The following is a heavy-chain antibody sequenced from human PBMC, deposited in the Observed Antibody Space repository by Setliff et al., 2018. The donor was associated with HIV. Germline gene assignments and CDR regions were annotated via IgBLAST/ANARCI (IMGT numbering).Heavy chain of an antibody. CDR1: GGTFSNYA. CDR3: ARDDHYYDSGSYYSDWYFDL. J-gene: IGHJ2*01. V-gene: IGHV1-2*02. Sequence: ASVKVSCKASGGTFSNYAVIWVRQAPGQGLEWMGWINPNSGDTKYAQNFQGRVTLTSDTSISTADMELSSLKSEDTAVYYCARDDHYYDSGSYYSDWYFDLWGRGTLVTV. CDR2: INPNSGDT. D-gene: IGHD3-10*01.